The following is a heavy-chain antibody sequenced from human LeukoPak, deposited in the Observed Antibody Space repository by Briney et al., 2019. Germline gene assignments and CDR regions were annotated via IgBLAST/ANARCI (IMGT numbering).Heavy chain of an antibody. CDR3: ASLFYYDSSD. CDR2: IYYSGSP. CDR1: GGSISNNNYY. J-gene: IGHJ4*02. D-gene: IGHD3-22*01. V-gene: IGHV4-39*01. Sequence: SEALSLTCTVSGGSISNNNYYWAWIRQPPGKGLECIGSIYYSGSPYYNPSLKSRVTISVDTSKNQFSLKLSSVTAADTAVYYCASLFYYDSSDWGQGTLVTVSS.